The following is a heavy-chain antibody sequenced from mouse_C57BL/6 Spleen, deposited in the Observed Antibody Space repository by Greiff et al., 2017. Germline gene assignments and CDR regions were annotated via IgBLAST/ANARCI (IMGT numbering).Heavy chain of an antibody. CDR3: ARTTVVANAMDY. CDR1: GYTFTDYN. D-gene: IGHD1-1*01. Sequence: EVQLQQSGPELVKPGASVKMSCKASGYTFTDYNMHWVKQSHGKSLEWIGYINPNNGGTSYNQKFKGKATLTVNKSSSTAYMELSSLTSEDSAVYYCARTTVVANAMDYWGQGTSVTVSS. V-gene: IGHV1-22*01. J-gene: IGHJ4*01. CDR2: INPNNGGT.